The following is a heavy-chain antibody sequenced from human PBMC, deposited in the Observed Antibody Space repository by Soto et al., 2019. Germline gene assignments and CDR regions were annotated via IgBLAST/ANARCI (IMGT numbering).Heavy chain of an antibody. J-gene: IGHJ6*02. CDR1: GFTFSSYG. Sequence: PGGSLRLSCAASGFTFSSYGMHWVRQAPGKGLEWVAVIWYDGSNKYYADSVKGRFTISRDNSKNTLYLQMNSLRAEDTAVYYCARVKRRGYSYGYEFRPYYGMDVWGQGTTVTVSS. V-gene: IGHV3-33*01. CDR3: ARVKRRGYSYGYEFRPYYGMDV. D-gene: IGHD5-18*01. CDR2: IWYDGSNK.